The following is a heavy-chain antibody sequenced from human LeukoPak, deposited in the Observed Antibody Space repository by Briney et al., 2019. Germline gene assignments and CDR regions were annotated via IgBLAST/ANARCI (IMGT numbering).Heavy chain of an antibody. CDR2: IYPGDSDT. J-gene: IGHJ5*02. CDR3: ARVDYGDYAWFDP. CDR1: GYSFTSYW. V-gene: IGHV5-51*01. Sequence: GESLKISCKGSGYSFTSYWIGWVRQMPGKGLEWLGIIYPGDSDTRYSPSLQGQVTTSADKSISTAYLQWSSLKASDTAMYYCARVDYGDYAWFDPWGQGTLVTVSS. D-gene: IGHD4-17*01.